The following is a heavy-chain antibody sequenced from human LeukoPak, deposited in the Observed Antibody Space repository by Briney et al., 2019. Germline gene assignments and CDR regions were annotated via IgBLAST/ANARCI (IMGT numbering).Heavy chain of an antibody. Sequence: SETLSLTCIVSGGAIRSSFWSWIWQPPGKELEWIAYMYYSGSTNSNPSLKSRVTVSVDTSKNQFSLKLSSVTAADSAVYYCARHVSVGNLCYFDHWGQGILVAVSS. V-gene: IGHV4-59*08. J-gene: IGHJ4*02. CDR2: MYYSGST. D-gene: IGHD1-26*01. CDR3: ARHVSVGNLCYFDH. CDR1: GGAIRSSF.